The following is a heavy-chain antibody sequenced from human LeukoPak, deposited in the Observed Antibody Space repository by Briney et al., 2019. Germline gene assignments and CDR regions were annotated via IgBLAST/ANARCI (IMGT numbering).Heavy chain of an antibody. CDR1: GYTFTGYY. CDR3: ARGHSGDSSGYPLSP. Sequence: EASVKVSCKASGYTFTGYYMHWVRQPPGQGLEWMGWINPNSGGTNYAQKFQGWVTMTRDTSISTAYMELSRLRSDDTAVYYCARGHSGDSSGYPLSPWGQGTLVTVSS. D-gene: IGHD3-22*01. V-gene: IGHV1-2*04. J-gene: IGHJ4*02. CDR2: INPNSGGT.